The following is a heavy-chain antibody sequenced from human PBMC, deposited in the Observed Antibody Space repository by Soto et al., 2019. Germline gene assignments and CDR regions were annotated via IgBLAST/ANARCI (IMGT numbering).Heavy chain of an antibody. D-gene: IGHD1-26*01. V-gene: IGHV4-31*03. Sequence: SETLSLTCTVSGGSISSGGYYWSWIRQHPGKGLEWIGYIYYSGSTYYNPSLKSRVTISVDTSKNQFSLKLSSVTAADTAVYYCARDSSRRGSRLNGLDPWGQGTLVTVSS. CDR3: ARDSSRRGSRLNGLDP. CDR1: GGSISSGGYY. J-gene: IGHJ5*02. CDR2: IYYSGST.